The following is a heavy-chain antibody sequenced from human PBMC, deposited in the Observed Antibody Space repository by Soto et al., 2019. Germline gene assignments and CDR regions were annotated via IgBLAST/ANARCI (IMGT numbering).Heavy chain of an antibody. V-gene: IGHV1-2*04. CDR3: ARDGGTPQYYYHYYGMEV. CDR1: GSTVTRYY. D-gene: IGHD2-15*01. Sequence: XSVKVCCTASGSTVTRYYMHLVRQAPGQGLEWMGWINPNSGGTNYAQKFKGWVTMTRDTSISTAYMELSRMRSDDTAVYYCARDGGTPQYYYHYYGMEVWGQGTTVTVS. J-gene: IGHJ6*02. CDR2: INPNSGGT.